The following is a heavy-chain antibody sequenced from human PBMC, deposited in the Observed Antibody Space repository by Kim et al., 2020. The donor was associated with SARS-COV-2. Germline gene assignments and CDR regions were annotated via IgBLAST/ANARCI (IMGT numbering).Heavy chain of an antibody. Sequence: VDSVKGRFTISRDNAKNSLYLQMNSLRAEDTAVYYCARVGSTLGYNWFDPWGQGTLVTVSS. J-gene: IGHJ5*02. D-gene: IGHD6-13*01. V-gene: IGHV3-7*01. CDR3: ARVGSTLGYNWFDP.